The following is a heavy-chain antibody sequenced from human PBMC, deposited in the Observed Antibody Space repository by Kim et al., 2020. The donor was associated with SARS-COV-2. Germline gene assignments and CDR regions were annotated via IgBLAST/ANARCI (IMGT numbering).Heavy chain of an antibody. V-gene: IGHV4-31*03. CDR2: VYFNGNT. J-gene: IGHJ4*02. CDR1: GVSISSGGFY. Sequence: SETLSLTCIVSGVSISSGGFYWSWIRQHPGQGLEWIGTVYFNGNTQYSTSLRSRITISVDTTKSQFSLMLNSVTAADTAVYYCVASHRCQLPTEYDYWGQGTLVTVSS. CDR3: VASHRCQLPTEYDY. D-gene: IGHD2-2*01.